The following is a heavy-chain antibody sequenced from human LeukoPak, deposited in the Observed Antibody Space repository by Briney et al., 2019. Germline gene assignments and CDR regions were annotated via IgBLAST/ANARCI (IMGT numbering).Heavy chain of an antibody. D-gene: IGHD2-15*01. V-gene: IGHV3-15*01. CDR3: TTNDIVVLVAQTSILP. CDR2: IKGKVDGETT. CDR1: GFSFTNAW. J-gene: IGHJ5*02. Sequence: PGGSLILSCAASGFSFTNAWMTWVRQAPGKGLEWVGRIKGKVDGETTDYDAPVKGRFTISRDNSKNTVYLQMNSLKTEDTAIYYCTTNDIVVLVAQTSILPWGQGTLVTVSS.